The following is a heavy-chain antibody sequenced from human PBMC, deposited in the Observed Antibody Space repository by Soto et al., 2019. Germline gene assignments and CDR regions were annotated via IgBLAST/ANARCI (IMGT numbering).Heavy chain of an antibody. CDR1: GYTFTSYY. CDR3: ARDWGGLRPSRTSAHEEDY. Sequence: ASVKVSCKASGYTFTSYYMHWVRQAPGQELEWMGIINPSGGSTSYAQKFQGRVTMTRDTSTSTVYMELSSLRSEDTAVYYCARDWGGLRPSRTSAHEEDYWGQGTLVTVSS. CDR2: INPSGGST. D-gene: IGHD3-16*01. V-gene: IGHV1-46*01. J-gene: IGHJ4*02.